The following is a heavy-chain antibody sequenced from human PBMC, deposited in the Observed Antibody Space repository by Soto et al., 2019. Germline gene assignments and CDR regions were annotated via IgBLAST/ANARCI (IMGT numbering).Heavy chain of an antibody. J-gene: IGHJ4*02. CDR1: GFTFSSYG. CDR2: IWYDGSNK. D-gene: IGHD3-22*01. Sequence: PGGSLRLSCAASGFTFSSYGMHWVRQAPGKGLEWVAVIWYDGSNKYYADSVKGRFTISRDNSKNTLYLQMNSLRAEDTAVYYCARDGPTIPPPYDSSGYYYYYFDYWGQGTLVTVSS. CDR3: ARDGPTIPPPYDSSGYYYYYFDY. V-gene: IGHV3-33*01.